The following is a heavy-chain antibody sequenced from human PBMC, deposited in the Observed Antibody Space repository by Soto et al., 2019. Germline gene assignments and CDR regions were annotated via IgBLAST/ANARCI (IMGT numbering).Heavy chain of an antibody. J-gene: IGHJ4*02. CDR3: ARLRTVVTPFSAGY. D-gene: IGHD2-21*02. V-gene: IGHV3-23*01. CDR1: GFTFSIYA. CDR2: IGGGGDDT. Sequence: AQLLESGGGLVQPGGSLRLSCAASGFTFSIYAMSWVRQAPGKGLEWVSGIGGGGDDTNYADSVKGRFIISRDNAKNSLYLQMNSLRAEDTAVYYCARLRTVVTPFSAGYWGQGTLVTVSS.